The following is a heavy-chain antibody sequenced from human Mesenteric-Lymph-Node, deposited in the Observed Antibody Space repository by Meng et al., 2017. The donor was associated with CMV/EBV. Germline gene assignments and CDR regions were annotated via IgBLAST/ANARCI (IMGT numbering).Heavy chain of an antibody. CDR3: ARWSFPGGARYCSSTSCYIYGMDV. V-gene: IGHV3-30*19. CDR2: ISYDGSNK. J-gene: IGHJ6*02. CDR1: GFTFDNYG. D-gene: IGHD2-2*02. Sequence: GESLKISCAASGFTFDNYGMHWVRQAPGKGLEWVAVISYDGSNKYYADSVKGRFTISRDNSKNTLYLQMNSLRAEDTAVYYCARWSFPGGARYCSSTSCYIYGMDVWGQGTTVTVSS.